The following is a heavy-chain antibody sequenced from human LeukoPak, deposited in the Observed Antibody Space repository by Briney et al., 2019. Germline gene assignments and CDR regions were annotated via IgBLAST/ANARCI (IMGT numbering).Heavy chain of an antibody. V-gene: IGHV6-1*01. D-gene: IGHD2-15*01. CDR1: GDSVSSNSAA. Sequence: SQTVSLTCAISGDSVSSNSAAWNWIRQSPSRGLEWLGRTYYRSKWYNDYAVSVKSRITINPDTSKNQFSLQLNSVTPEDTAVYYCARGIRYCSGGSCYSDDLDYWGQGTLVTVSS. CDR2: TYYRSKWYN. CDR3: ARGIRYCSGGSCYSDDLDY. J-gene: IGHJ4*02.